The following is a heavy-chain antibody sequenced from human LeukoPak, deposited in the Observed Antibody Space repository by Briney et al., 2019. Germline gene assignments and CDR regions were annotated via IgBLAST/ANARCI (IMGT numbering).Heavy chain of an antibody. V-gene: IGHV3-23*01. J-gene: IGHJ4*02. CDR1: GFTLSDSG. CDR3: ARSSLGRGVSGFGY. D-gene: IGHD3-10*01. Sequence: GGSLRLSCAASGFTLSDSGMNWVRQPPGQGLEWVSGVSSDGRAYYGDSVKGRFTVSRDNFKNTLNLQMNNLRAEDTARYYCARSSLGRGVSGFGYWGQGTVVTVSS. CDR2: VSSDGRA.